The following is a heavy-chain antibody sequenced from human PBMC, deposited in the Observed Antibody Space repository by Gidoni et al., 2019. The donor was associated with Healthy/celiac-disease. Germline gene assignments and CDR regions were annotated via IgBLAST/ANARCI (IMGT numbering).Heavy chain of an antibody. CDR3: ARHRGYRSRWYGDWFDP. D-gene: IGHD6-13*01. CDR2: ISYSGST. Sequence: QLQLQESGPGLAKPPEPLAPTCTVSGGAISSSSACWGWNRRPPGRGLEWIGSISYSGSTYYTPSLQSRVTISVDTSTTQFSLNLRSVTAADTAVYYCARHRGYRSRWYGDWFDPWGQGTLVTVSS. J-gene: IGHJ5*02. V-gene: IGHV4-39*01. CDR1: GGAISSSSAC.